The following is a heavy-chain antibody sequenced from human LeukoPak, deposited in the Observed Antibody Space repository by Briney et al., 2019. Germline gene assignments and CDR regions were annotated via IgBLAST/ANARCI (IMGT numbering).Heavy chain of an antibody. V-gene: IGHV4-4*07. J-gene: IGHJ4*02. D-gene: IGHD3-10*01. CDR2: IYTSGST. CDR3: ASEGAYSGSGSSFDY. Sequence: SETLSLTCTVSGVSISSYYWSWIRQPAGKGLEWIGRIYTSGSTNYNPSLKSRFTMSVDTSKNQFSLKLSSVAAADTAVYYCASEGAYSGSGSSFDYWGQGTLVTVSS. CDR1: GVSISSYY.